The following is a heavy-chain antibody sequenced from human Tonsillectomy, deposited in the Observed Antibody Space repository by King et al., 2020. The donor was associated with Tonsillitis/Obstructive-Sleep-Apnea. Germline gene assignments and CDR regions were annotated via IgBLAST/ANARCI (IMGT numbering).Heavy chain of an antibody. CDR3: ASGILYDLYYMDV. Sequence: VQLVESGGGVVQPGRSLRLACAASGSTLSSYGMHWVRLAPGKGLEWVAVIWYDGSNKYYADSVKGRFTISRDNSKNTLYLQLNSLRAEDTAVYYFASGILYDLYYMDVWGKGTTVIASS. CDR1: GSTLSSYG. J-gene: IGHJ6*03. D-gene: IGHD2-2*02. V-gene: IGHV3-33*01. CDR2: IWYDGSNK.